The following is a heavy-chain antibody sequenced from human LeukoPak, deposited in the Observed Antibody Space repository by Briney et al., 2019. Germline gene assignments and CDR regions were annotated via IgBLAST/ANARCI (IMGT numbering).Heavy chain of an antibody. D-gene: IGHD3-10*01. V-gene: IGHV1-18*01. CDR1: GYTFTSYG. Sequence: GASVKVSCKASGYTFTSYGISWVRQAPGQGLEWMGWISAYNGNTNYAQKPQGRVTMTTDKSTTTAYMELRRMRSADTAVYYCASFAENFLWFGELPPDYWGKGTLVTVS. CDR3: ASFAENFLWFGELPPDY. CDR2: ISAYNGNT. J-gene: IGHJ4*02.